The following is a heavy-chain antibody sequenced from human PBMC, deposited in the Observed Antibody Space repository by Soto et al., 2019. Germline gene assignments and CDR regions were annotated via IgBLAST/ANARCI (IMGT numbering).Heavy chain of an antibody. D-gene: IGHD3-22*01. CDR2: IYHSGST. CDR3: ARGNYDSSGYYLGGFDY. CDR1: GGSISSGGYS. V-gene: IGHV4-30-2*01. J-gene: IGHJ4*02. Sequence: QLQLQESGSGLVKPSQTLSLTCAVSGGSISSGGYSWSWIRQPPGKGLEWIGYIYHSGSTYYNPSLKSRVTISVDRSKNQFSLKLSSVTAADTAVYYCARGNYDSSGYYLGGFDYWGQGTLVTVSS.